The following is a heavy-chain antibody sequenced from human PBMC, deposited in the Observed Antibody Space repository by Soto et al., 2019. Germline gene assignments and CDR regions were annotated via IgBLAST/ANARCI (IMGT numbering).Heavy chain of an antibody. V-gene: IGHV3-23*01. J-gene: IGHJ4*02. CDR1: GFTFSNYA. Sequence: PGGSLRLSCAASGFTFSNYAMGWVRQSPEKGLEWVSAITGGGGDTFHADSVKGRFTISRDNTKNTLYLQMNSLKAEDTAVYYCAKGSSSSRPYYFDYWGQGTLVTVSS. D-gene: IGHD2-2*01. CDR2: ITGGGGDT. CDR3: AKGSSSSRPYYFDY.